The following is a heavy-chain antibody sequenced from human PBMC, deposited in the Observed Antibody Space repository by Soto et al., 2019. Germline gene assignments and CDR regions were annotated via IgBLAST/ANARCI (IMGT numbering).Heavy chain of an antibody. Sequence: ASVKVSCKASGYTFTGYYMHWVRQAPGQGLEWMGWINPNSGGTNYAQKLQGWVTMTRDTSISTAYMELSRLRSDDTAVYYCARDLGVGATTGYYYYGMDVWGQGTTVTVSS. CDR2: INPNSGGT. J-gene: IGHJ6*02. CDR1: GYTFTGYY. D-gene: IGHD1-26*01. V-gene: IGHV1-2*04. CDR3: ARDLGVGATTGYYYYGMDV.